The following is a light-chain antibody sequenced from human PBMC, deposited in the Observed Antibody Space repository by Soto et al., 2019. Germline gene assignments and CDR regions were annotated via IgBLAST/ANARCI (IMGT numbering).Light chain of an antibody. CDR3: GTWDGSLSAGV. CDR1: SSNIGNND. J-gene: IGLJ3*02. V-gene: IGLV1-51*02. CDR2: ENN. Sequence: QSVLTQPPSMSAAPGQEVTISCSGSSSNIGNNDVSWYQQFPGTAPKLLIYENNKRPSGIPDRFSGSRSGTSATLAISGLQTGDEADYYCGTWDGSLSAGVFGGGTKVTVL.